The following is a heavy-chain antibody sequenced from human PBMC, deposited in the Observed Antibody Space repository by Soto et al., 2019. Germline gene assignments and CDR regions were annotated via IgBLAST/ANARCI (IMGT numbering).Heavy chain of an antibody. CDR1: GGSFSGYY. J-gene: IGHJ4*02. D-gene: IGHD6-6*01. CDR2: INPSGST. CDR3: ATGNSSSHLTFDY. Sequence: QVQLQQWGAGLLKPSETLSLTCAVYGGSFSGYYWSWIRQPPGKGLEWIGEINPSGSTNYNPSLKSRVTISVDTSKNQFSLKLSSVTAADTAVYYCATGNSSSHLTFDYWGQGTLVTVSS. V-gene: IGHV4-34*01.